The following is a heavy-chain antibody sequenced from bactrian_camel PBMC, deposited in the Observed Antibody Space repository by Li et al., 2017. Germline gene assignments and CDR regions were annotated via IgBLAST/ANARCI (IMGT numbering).Heavy chain of an antibody. Sequence: VQLVESGGGSVQTGGSLRLSCAASGKTDSSSYCKAWFRQAPGKEREGVATLDQDGTTTYGDSMKGRFTISRDNAKTTLFLEMNSLKPDDTAMYYCATGVYCANVLSPSEYDTWGQGTQVTVS. V-gene: IGHV3S53*01. CDR2: LDQDGTT. J-gene: IGHJ4*01. CDR1: GKTDSSSYC. D-gene: IGHD3*01. CDR3: ATGVYCANVLSPSEYDT.